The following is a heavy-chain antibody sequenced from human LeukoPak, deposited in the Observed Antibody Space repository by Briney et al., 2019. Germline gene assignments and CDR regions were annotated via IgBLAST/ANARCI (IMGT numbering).Heavy chain of an antibody. Sequence: GGSLRLSCAASGFTFSSYARNWVRQAPGRGLEWDSGISGSGGSTYYADSVTGRFTISRDNSKNTLYLQMNNLRAEDTAVYHCAKEAAVTHWYFALWGRGTLVTVSS. V-gene: IGHV3-23*01. CDR1: GFTFSSYA. CDR3: AKEAAVTHWYFAL. CDR2: ISGSGGST. J-gene: IGHJ2*01. D-gene: IGHD4-17*01.